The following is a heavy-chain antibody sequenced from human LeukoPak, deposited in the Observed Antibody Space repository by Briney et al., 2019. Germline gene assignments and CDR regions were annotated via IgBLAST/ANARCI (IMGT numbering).Heavy chain of an antibody. CDR3: AKDWTAIAAAAADY. J-gene: IGHJ4*02. CDR2: ISGSGGST. D-gene: IGHD6-13*01. CDR1: GFTFSSYA. V-gene: IGHV3-23*01. Sequence: GGSLRLSCAASGFTFSSYAMSWGRQAPGQGLEWVSAISGSGGSTYYADSVKGRFTISRDNSKNTLYLQMNSLRAEDTAVYYCAKDWTAIAAAAADYWGQGTLVTVSS.